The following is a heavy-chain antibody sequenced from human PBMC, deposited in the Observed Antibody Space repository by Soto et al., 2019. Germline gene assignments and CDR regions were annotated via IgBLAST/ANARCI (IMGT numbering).Heavy chain of an antibody. J-gene: IGHJ5*02. V-gene: IGHV3-48*02. CDR1: GFIFSTYS. D-gene: IGHD6-13*01. CDR3: ARLYSTSTVSRWFDP. Sequence: EVQLVESGGGLVQPGGSLRLSCAASGFIFSTYSMNWVRQAPGKGLEWISFINSGSTSIYYADSVRGRFTISRDNAANSLFLQMNSLRDGDTAVYYCARLYSTSTVSRWFDPWGQGTLVTVSS. CDR2: INSGSTSI.